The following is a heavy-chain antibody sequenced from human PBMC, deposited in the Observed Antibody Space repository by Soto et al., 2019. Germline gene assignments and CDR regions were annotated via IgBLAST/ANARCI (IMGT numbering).Heavy chain of an antibody. CDR1: GGTFSSYA. V-gene: IGHV1-69*13. J-gene: IGHJ3*02. Sequence: ASVKVSCKASGGTFSSYAISWVRQAPGQGLEWMGGIIPIFGTANYAQKFQGRVTITADESTSTAYMELSSLRSEDTAVYYCARARDYGAPGAFDIWGQGTMVTVSS. CDR2: IIPIFGTA. D-gene: IGHD4-17*01. CDR3: ARARDYGAPGAFDI.